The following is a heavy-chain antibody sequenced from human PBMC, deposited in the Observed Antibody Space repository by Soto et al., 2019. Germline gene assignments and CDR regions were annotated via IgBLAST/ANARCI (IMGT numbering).Heavy chain of an antibody. D-gene: IGHD3-10*01. CDR3: AKDISRGPMGMPLGS. CDR2: VSSDGSGK. Sequence: QEQLVESGGGVVHPGRSLRLSCAVSGFNFSDFGLHWVRQAPGKGLEWLAVVSSDGSGKMYGDSVKGRFTISRDNSEKNLYLQMNRLKIDDTAVYFCAKDISRGPMGMPLGSWGQGALVTVSS. CDR1: GFNFSDFG. V-gene: IGHV3-30*18. J-gene: IGHJ4*02.